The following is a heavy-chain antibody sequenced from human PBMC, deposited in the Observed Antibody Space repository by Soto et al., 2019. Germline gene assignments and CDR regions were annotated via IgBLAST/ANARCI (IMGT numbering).Heavy chain of an antibody. Sequence: QVQLQESGPGLVKPSETLSLTCTVSGGSISSYYWSWIRQPPGKGLEWIGYIYYSGSTNYNPSLKRRVTISVDTSKNQFSLKLSSVTAGDTAVYYCARRGGTMVRGGGGMDVWGQGTTVTVSS. CDR3: ARRGGTMVRGGGGMDV. CDR1: GGSISSYY. D-gene: IGHD3-10*01. CDR2: IYYSGST. V-gene: IGHV4-59*01. J-gene: IGHJ6*02.